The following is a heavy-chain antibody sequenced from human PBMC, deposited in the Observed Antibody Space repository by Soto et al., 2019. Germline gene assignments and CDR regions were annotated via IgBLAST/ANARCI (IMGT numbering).Heavy chain of an antibody. V-gene: IGHV1-69*12. D-gene: IGHD6-19*01. CDR3: ASRAWGTVAGHFDY. CDR2: IIPIFGTA. CDR1: GGTFSSYA. J-gene: IGHJ4*02. Sequence: QAQLVQSGAEVKKPGSSVKVSCKASGGTFSSYAISWVRQAPGQGLEWMGGIIPIFGTANYAQKFQGRVTITADESTRTAYMELSSLRSEDTAVYYCASRAWGTVAGHFDYWGQGTLVTVSS.